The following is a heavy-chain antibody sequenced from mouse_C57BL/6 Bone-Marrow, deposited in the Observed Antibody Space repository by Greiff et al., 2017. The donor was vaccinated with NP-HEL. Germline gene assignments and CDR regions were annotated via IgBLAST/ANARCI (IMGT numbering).Heavy chain of an antibody. CDR3: AREGDRYYDYDWAEDD. Sequence: QVQLQQPGAELVKPGASVKMSCKASGYTFTSYWITWVKQRPGQGLEWIGDIYPGSGSTNYNEKFKSKATLTVDTSSSTAYMQLSSLTSEDSAVYYCAREGDRYYDYDWAEDDWGQGTSVTVSS. CDR2: IYPGSGST. J-gene: IGHJ4*01. V-gene: IGHV1-55*01. CDR1: GYTFTSYW. D-gene: IGHD2-4*01.